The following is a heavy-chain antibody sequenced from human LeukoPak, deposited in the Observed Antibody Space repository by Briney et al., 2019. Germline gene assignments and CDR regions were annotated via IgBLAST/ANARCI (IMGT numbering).Heavy chain of an antibody. V-gene: IGHV3-33*01. CDR3: ARGWPEQPPFDY. CDR1: GFTFSSYG. D-gene: IGHD6-13*01. CDR2: IWYDGSNK. J-gene: IGHJ4*02. Sequence: GGSLRLSCAASGFTFSSYGMHWVRQAPDKGLEWVAVIWYDGSNKYYADSVKGRFTISRDNSKNTLYLQMNSLRAEDTAVYYCARGWPEQPPFDYWGQGTLVTVSS.